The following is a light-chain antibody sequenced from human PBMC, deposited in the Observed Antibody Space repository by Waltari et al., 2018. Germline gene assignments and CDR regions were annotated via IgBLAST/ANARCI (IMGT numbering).Light chain of an antibody. CDR2: GAS. CDR3: QHYVSLPVT. V-gene: IGKV3-20*01. CDR1: QSVSRA. Sequence: CRASQSVSRALAWYQQNPGQAPRLLIYGASNRATGIPDRFSGSGSGTDCSLIISRLEPEDFAVYYCQHYVSLPVTFGQGTKVEIK. J-gene: IGKJ1*01.